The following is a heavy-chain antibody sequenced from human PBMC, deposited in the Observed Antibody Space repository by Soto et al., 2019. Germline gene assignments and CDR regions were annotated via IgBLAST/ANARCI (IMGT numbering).Heavy chain of an antibody. V-gene: IGHV3-33*01. J-gene: IGHJ4*02. CDR1: GFTFSRYA. CDR2: IWYDGSNY. Sequence: GGSLRLSCTASGFTFSRYAMHWVRQTPEKGLEWVAFIWYDGSNYYYAASGKGRFAISRDNSKSTLYLQMHSLTAAATAVYYCARDCLVRGATPTRCFDYWGQGTLVTVSS. CDR3: ARDCLVRGATPTRCFDY. D-gene: IGHD3-10*01.